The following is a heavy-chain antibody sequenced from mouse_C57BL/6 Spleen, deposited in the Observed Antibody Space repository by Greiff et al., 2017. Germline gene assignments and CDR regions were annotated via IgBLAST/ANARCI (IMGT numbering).Heavy chain of an antibody. CDR3: VKGSRGYFDV. CDR2: IRSKSNNYAT. Sequence: EVQLVESGGGLVQPKGSLKLSCAASGFSFNTYAMNWVRQAPGKGLEWVARIRSKSNNYATYYADSVKDRFTISRDDSESMLYLQMNNLKTEDTAMYYCVKGSRGYFDVWGTGTTVTVSS. CDR1: GFSFNTYA. J-gene: IGHJ1*03. V-gene: IGHV10-1*01. D-gene: IGHD1-1*01.